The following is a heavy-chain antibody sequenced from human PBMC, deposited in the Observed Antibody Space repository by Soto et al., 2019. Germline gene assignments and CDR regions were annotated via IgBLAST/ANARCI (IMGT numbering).Heavy chain of an antibody. D-gene: IGHD6-13*01. Sequence: PGGSLRLSCAASGFTFSDYYMSWIRQAPGKGLEWVSYISSSSSYTNYADSVKGRFTISRDNAKNSLYLQMNSLRAEDTAVYYCARESLAAAGTDYWGQGTLVTVSS. CDR1: GFTFSDYY. CDR2: ISSSSSYT. J-gene: IGHJ4*02. CDR3: ARESLAAAGTDY. V-gene: IGHV3-11*06.